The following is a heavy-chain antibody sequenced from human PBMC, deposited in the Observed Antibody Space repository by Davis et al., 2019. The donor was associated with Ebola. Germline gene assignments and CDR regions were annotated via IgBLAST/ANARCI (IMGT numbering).Heavy chain of an antibody. CDR1: GFTFSHHW. J-gene: IGHJ4*02. D-gene: IGHD1-20*01. V-gene: IGHV3-74*01. CDR3: SRDVNFEFYDY. CDR2: ISHDGTIT. Sequence: PGGSLRLSCAASGFTFSHHWMHWVRQAPGKGLVWVSRISHDGTITTYADSVKGRFTVSRDNAKNTLYLEMNSLTAEDTAVYYCSRDVNFEFYDYWGQGTLVTVSS.